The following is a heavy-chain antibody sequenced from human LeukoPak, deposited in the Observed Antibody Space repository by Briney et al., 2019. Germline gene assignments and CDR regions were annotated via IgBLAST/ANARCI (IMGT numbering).Heavy chain of an antibody. J-gene: IGHJ3*02. V-gene: IGHV3-23*01. Sequence: PGGSLRLSCVDSGFTFSSYAVTWVRQAPGKGLEWVSSITGSGYTYYADSVKGRFTVSRDNSKNTLFLQMNDLRAEDTGLYYCSSDPNGDYVGAFGMWGPGTMVTVAS. CDR2: ITGSGYT. CDR1: GFTFSSYA. CDR3: SSDPNGDYVGAFGM. D-gene: IGHD4-17*01.